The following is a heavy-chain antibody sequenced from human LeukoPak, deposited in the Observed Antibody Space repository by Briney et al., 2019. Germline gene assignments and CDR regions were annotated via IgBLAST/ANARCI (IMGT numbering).Heavy chain of an antibody. D-gene: IGHD4-17*01. CDR1: GFTFSGSG. V-gene: IGHV3-73*01. CDR3: TRLTTVTRTYYYYYMDV. CDR2: IRSKANSYAT. J-gene: IGHJ6*03. Sequence: QPGGSLELSCAASGFTFSGSGMHWVRQASGKGLEWVGRIRSKANSYATAYAASVNGRFTISRDDSKNTEYLQMNSLKTEDTAVYYCTRLTTVTRTYYYYYMDVWGKGTTVTVSS.